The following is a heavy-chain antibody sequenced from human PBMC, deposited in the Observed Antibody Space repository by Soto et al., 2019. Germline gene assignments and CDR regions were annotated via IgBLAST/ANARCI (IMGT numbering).Heavy chain of an antibody. CDR2: IYYSGST. J-gene: IGHJ4*02. CDR1: LFSISRYY. D-gene: IGHD1-26*01. CDR3: ARVVGATGYYFDY. V-gene: IGHV4-59*01. Sequence: ETLSLTSTVSLFSISRYYSSWILLPPGKGLEWIGYIYYSGSTNYNPSLKSRVTISVDTSKNQFSLKLSSVTAADTAVYYCARVVGATGYYFDYWGQGTLVTVSS.